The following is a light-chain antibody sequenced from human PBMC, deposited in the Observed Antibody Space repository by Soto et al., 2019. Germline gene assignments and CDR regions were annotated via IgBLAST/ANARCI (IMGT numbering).Light chain of an antibody. CDR1: ISDVGGYNY. J-gene: IGLJ1*01. Sequence: QSALNQPPSASGSPWHSVAISCTVTISDVGGYNYVSWYQQHPGKAPKLMIYEVNKRPSGVPDRFSGSKSGNTASLTVSGLQAEDEADYYCSSYAGSSNVFGTGTKVTVL. CDR3: SSYAGSSNV. CDR2: EVN. V-gene: IGLV2-8*01.